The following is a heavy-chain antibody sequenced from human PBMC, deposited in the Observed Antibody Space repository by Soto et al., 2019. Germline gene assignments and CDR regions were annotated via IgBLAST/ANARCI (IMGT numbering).Heavy chain of an antibody. CDR3: ARGSGWYLP. CDR1: GVSMRDYL. J-gene: IGHJ5*02. V-gene: IGHV4-59*01. CDR2: VYYTGTS. D-gene: IGHD6-19*01. Sequence: QVQLQESGPGLVKPSETLSLTCNVSGVSMRDYLWSWIRQPPGKGLEWIGYVYYTGTSSYNPSLKSRVTMSVHTSKNQFSLMLTSVSAADTAVYYCARGSGWYLPWGQGTLVTVSS.